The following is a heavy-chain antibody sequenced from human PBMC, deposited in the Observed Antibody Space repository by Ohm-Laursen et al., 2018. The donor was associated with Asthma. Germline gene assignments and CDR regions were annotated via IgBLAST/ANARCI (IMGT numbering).Heavy chain of an antibody. CDR1: GFTFSSYA. CDR2: ISYDGSNK. Sequence: SLRLSCAASGFTFSSYAMHWVRQAPGKGLEWVAVISYDGSNKYYADSVKGRFTISRDNSKNTLYLQMNSLRAEDTAVYYCARDPGNGATADYYYYGMDVWGQGTTVTVSS. V-gene: IGHV3-30*04. D-gene: IGHD1-26*01. J-gene: IGHJ6*02. CDR3: ARDPGNGATADYYYYGMDV.